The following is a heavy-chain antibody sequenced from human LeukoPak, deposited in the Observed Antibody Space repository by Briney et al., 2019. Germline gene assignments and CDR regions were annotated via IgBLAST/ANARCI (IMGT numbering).Heavy chain of an antibody. J-gene: IGHJ6*04. Sequence: GGSLRLSCAASAFTFSSYDMHWVRQATGKGLEWVSAIGTAGDPYYPGSVKGRFTISRENAKNSLYLQMNSLRAGDTAVYYCARDQMVRGVTDYYYYGMDVWGKGTTVTVSS. CDR3: ARDQMVRGVTDYYYYGMDV. CDR2: IGTAGDP. V-gene: IGHV3-13*05. CDR1: AFTFSSYD. D-gene: IGHD3-10*01.